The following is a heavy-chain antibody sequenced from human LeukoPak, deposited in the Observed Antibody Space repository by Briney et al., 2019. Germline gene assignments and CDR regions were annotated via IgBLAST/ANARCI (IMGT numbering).Heavy chain of an antibody. D-gene: IGHD1-14*01. J-gene: IGHJ3*02. Sequence: PSETLSLTCTASSGSINNYYWSWIRQPPGKGLEWIGYILSSGSTNYNPSVKSGVTISVDTSKNQFSLKLSSVTAADTAVYYCARTNQISETAFDIWGQGTMVIVSS. CDR3: ARTNQISETAFDI. CDR2: ILSSGST. CDR1: SGSINNYY. V-gene: IGHV4-59*01.